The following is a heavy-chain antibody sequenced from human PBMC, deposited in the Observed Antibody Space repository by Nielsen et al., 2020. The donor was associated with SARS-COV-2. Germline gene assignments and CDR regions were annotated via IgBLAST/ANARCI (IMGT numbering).Heavy chain of an antibody. CDR1: GDSVTSGSFY. CDR2: INHSGST. J-gene: IGHJ3*02. V-gene: IGHV4-39*07. CDR3: ARAGGDDSSGYYPDAFDI. Sequence: SETLSLTCTVSGDSVTSGSFYWGWIRQPPGKGLEWIGEINHSGSTNYNPSLKSRVTISVDTSKNQFSLKLSSVTAADTAVYYCARAGGDDSSGYYPDAFDIWGQGTMVTVSS. D-gene: IGHD3-22*01.